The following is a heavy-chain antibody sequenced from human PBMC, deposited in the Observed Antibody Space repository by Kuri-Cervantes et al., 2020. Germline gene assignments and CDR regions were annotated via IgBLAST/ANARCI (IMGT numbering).Heavy chain of an antibody. J-gene: IGHJ4*02. V-gene: IGHV1-2*02. Sequence: ASVKVSCKASGGTFSSYAISWVRQAPGQRPEWMGWIYPKTGGTKYAQKFQGRVTMTGDTSISTVYMDLLSLRDDDAATYYCARGGIGNFDCWGQGTLVTVSS. D-gene: IGHD1-26*01. CDR3: ARGGIGNFDC. CDR2: IYPKTGGT. CDR1: GGTFSSYA.